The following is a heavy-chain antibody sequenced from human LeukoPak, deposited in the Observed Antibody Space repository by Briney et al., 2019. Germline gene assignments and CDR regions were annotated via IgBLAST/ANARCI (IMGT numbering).Heavy chain of an antibody. CDR1: GFTFSNYW. J-gene: IGHJ4*02. V-gene: IGHV3-7*04. D-gene: IGHD3-16*01. Sequence: GGSLRLSCAASGFTFSNYWISWVRQAPGRGLEWVATIKEDGSEAYFGDSVKGRFAISRDNAKNSLYLQMNSLRGEDTAVYYCARGGANRFDYWGQGTLVTVSS. CDR3: ARGGANRFDY. CDR2: IKEDGSEA.